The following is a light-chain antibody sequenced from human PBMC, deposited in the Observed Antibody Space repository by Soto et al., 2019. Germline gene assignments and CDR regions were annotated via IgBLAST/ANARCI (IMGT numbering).Light chain of an antibody. J-gene: IGLJ3*02. CDR2: ENS. Sequence: QSVLTQPPSVSAAPGQSVTISCSGSSSNIGNNYVSWYQQLPGTAPKLIIYENSKRPSGIPDRFSGSKSGTSATLAISGLQTGDEADYYCGTRDNGQSAGGVFGGGTKVTVL. V-gene: IGLV1-51*01. CDR1: SSNIGNNY. CDR3: GTRDNGQSAGGV.